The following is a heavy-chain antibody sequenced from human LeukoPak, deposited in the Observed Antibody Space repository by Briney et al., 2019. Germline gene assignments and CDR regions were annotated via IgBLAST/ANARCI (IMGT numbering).Heavy chain of an antibody. CDR2: INPSGGST. D-gene: IGHD3-22*01. V-gene: IGHV1-46*01. CDR3: ATTTRYYDSSGYGDY. CDR1: GYTFTSYY. J-gene: IGHJ4*02. Sequence: ASVKVSCKASGYTFTSYYMHWVRQAPGQGLEWMGIINPSGGSTSYAQKFQGRVTMTRDTSTSTVYMELSSLRSEDTAVYYCATTTRYYDSSGYGDYWGQGTLVTVSS.